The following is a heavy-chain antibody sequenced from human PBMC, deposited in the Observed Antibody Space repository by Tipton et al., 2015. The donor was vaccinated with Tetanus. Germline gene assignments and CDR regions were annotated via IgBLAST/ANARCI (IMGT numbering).Heavy chain of an antibody. Sequence: QSGPEVKKPGASVKVSCKASGYSFTGYDINWVRQATGQGLEWIGWTVIGSDKTKYAQKFQDRVTITRDTSTSTAYMELSSPRSDDTAVYYCAAEDYYGSGSYSSWGQGTLVTVSS. CDR1: GYSFTGYD. V-gene: IGHV1-58*02. J-gene: IGHJ5*02. CDR2: TVIGSDKT. D-gene: IGHD3-10*01. CDR3: AAEDYYGSGSYSS.